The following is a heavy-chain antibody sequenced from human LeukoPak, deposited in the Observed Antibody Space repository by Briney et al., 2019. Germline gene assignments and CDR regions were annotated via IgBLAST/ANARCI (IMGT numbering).Heavy chain of an antibody. CDR3: AREYYDSSGYYPGPLDY. CDR2: INPNSGGT. D-gene: IGHD3-22*01. J-gene: IGHJ4*02. Sequence: GASVKVSCKASGYTFTGYYMHWVRQAPGQGLEWMGWINPNSGGTNYAKKFQGRVTMTRDTSISTAYMELSRLRYDDTAVYYCAREYYDSSGYYPGPLDYWGQGTLVTVSS. V-gene: IGHV1-2*02. CDR1: GYTFTGYY.